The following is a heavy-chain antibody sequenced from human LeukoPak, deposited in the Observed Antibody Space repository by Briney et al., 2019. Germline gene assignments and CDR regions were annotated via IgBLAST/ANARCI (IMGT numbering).Heavy chain of an antibody. D-gene: IGHD2-2*02. CDR3: ARAYTSWSFDY. CDR2: IYYSGNT. V-gene: IGHV4-59*01. Sequence: KPSETLSLTCTVSGVSITTYYWGWIRQPPGKGLEWIGFIYYSGNTNYNPSLKSRVTISVDTSKNQFSLKLSSVTAADTAVYYCARAYTSWSFDYWGQGTLVTVSS. J-gene: IGHJ4*02. CDR1: GVSITTYY.